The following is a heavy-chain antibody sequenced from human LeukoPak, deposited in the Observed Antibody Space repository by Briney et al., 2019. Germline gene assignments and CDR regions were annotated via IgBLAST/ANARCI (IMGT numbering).Heavy chain of an antibody. CDR2: IIPIFGTA. CDR1: GGTFSSYA. J-gene: IGHJ5*02. CDR3: ARGRIAARHHWFDP. Sequence: ASVKVSCKASGGTFSSYAISWVRQAPGQGLEWMGGIIPIFGTANYAQKLQGRVTMTTDTSTSTAYMELRSLRSDDTAVYYCARGRIAARHHWFDPWGQGTLVTVSS. V-gene: IGHV1-69*05. D-gene: IGHD6-6*01.